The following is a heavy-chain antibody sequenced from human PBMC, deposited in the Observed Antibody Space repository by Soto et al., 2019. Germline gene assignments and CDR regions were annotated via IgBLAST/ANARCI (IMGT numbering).Heavy chain of an antibody. CDR1: GFTFIYKY. CDR2: IYRGGDT. V-gene: IGHV3-53*01. CDR3: ARGMYGSGSYYSGDAFDM. Sequence: LRLSCAVSGFTFIYKYMNWVRQAPVKGLEWVSVIYRGGDTFYADSVKGRFTISRDNSKNTLYLQMNSLRAEDTAVYYCARGMYGSGSYYSGDAFDMWGQGTRFTVSS. J-gene: IGHJ3*02. D-gene: IGHD3-10*01.